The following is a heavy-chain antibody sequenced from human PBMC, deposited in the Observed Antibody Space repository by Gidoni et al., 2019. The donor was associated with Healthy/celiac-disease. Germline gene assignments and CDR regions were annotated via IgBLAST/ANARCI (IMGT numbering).Heavy chain of an antibody. Sequence: EVQLLESGGGLVQPGGSLRLSCAASGFTLSSYAMRWVRQAPGKGLEWVSAISGSGGSTYYADSVKGRFTISRDNSKNTLYLQMNSLRAEDTAVYYCAKSYYYDSSGYADAFDIWGQGTMVTVSS. CDR2: ISGSGGST. CDR3: AKSYYYDSSGYADAFDI. CDR1: GFTLSSYA. D-gene: IGHD3-22*01. V-gene: IGHV3-23*01. J-gene: IGHJ3*02.